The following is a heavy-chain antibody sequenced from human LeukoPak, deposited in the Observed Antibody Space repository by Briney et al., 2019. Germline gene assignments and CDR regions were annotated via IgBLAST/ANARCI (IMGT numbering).Heavy chain of an antibody. V-gene: IGHV3-20*04. CDR1: GFTFDDYG. CDR3: VRGDYQFDS. Sequence: GGSLRLSCAASGFTFDDYGMSWVRQAPGKGLEWVSGINWNGGSTGYADSVKGRFTISRDNAKNTLYLQMNSLTAEDTAVYYCVRGDYQFDSWGQGTLVTVSS. D-gene: IGHD4-11*01. J-gene: IGHJ4*02. CDR2: INWNGGST.